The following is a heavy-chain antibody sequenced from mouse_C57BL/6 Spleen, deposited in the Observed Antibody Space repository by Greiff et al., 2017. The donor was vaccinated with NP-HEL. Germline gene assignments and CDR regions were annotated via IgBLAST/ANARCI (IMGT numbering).Heavy chain of an antibody. CDR3: ARYSNYVYAMDY. CDR1: GYTFTDYY. Sequence: EVQLQQSGPELVKPGASVKISCKASGYTFTDYYMNWVKQSHGKSLEWIGDINPNNGGTSYKQKFKGKATLTVDKSSSTAYMELRSLTSEDSAVYYCARYSNYVYAMDYWGQGTSVTVSS. J-gene: IGHJ4*01. D-gene: IGHD2-5*01. V-gene: IGHV1-26*01. CDR2: INPNNGGT.